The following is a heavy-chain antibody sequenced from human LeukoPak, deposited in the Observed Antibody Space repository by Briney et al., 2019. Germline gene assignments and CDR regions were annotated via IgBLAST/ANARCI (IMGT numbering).Heavy chain of an antibody. CDR3: AKDPRYYYDSSGSEPD. CDR2: ISGSGGST. CDR1: GFTFSSYW. Sequence: GGSLRLSCAASGFTFSSYWMHWVRQAPGKGLEWVSAISGSGGSTYYADSVKGRFTISRDNSKNTLYLQMNSLRAEDTAVYYCAKDPRYYYDSSGSEPDWGQGTLVTVSS. D-gene: IGHD3-22*01. J-gene: IGHJ4*02. V-gene: IGHV3-23*01.